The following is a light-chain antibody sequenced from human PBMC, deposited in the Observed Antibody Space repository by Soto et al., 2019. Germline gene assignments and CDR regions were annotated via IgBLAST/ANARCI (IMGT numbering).Light chain of an antibody. J-gene: IGKJ1*01. CDR3: QQFGTSPVT. CDR1: QSVSSSS. V-gene: IGKV3-20*01. Sequence: EIVLTQSPGTLSLSPGERATLSCRASQSVSSSSLAWYQQKPGQAPRLLIYGASSRATGIPDRFSGSGSGTDLNLIISRLEHKDFAVCYCQQFGTSPVTFGQGTRV. CDR2: GAS.